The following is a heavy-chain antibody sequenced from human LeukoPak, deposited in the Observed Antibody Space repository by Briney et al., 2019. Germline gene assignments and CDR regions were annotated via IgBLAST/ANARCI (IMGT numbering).Heavy chain of an antibody. CDR2: TYYRSKWYN. CDR1: GDSVSSNSAA. V-gene: IGHV6-1*01. Sequence: SQTLSLTCAISGDSVSSNSAAWNWIRQSPSRGLEWLGRTYYRSKWYNDYTVSVKTRIIIKPDTSKNQFSLQVNSVTPEDTAVYDCARGYGRGMDVGGQGTTVTVSS. D-gene: IGHD1-26*01. CDR3: ARGYGRGMDV. J-gene: IGHJ6*02.